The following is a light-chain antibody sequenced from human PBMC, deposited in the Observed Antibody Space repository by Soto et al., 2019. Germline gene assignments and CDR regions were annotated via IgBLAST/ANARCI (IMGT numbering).Light chain of an antibody. CDR1: QSVSSN. CDR2: GAS. Sequence: EILMTQSPSPLSVSPGERATLSCRASQSVSSNLAWYQQKPGQAPRLLIYGASTRATGIPARFSGSGSGTEFTLTISSLQSEDFAVYYCQQYNNWPLTFGQGTKVDIK. J-gene: IGKJ1*01. V-gene: IGKV3-15*01. CDR3: QQYNNWPLT.